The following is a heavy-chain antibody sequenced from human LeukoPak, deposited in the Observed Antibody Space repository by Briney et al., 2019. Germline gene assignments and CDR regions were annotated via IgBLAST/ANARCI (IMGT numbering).Heavy chain of an antibody. CDR3: ARGPIAVAGHDYFDY. CDR1: GYTFTGYY. V-gene: IGHV1-2*02. CDR2: INPNSGGT. D-gene: IGHD6-19*01. Sequence: ASVKVSCKASGYTFTGYYMHWVRQAPGQGLEWMGWINPNSGGTNYAQKFQGRVTMTRDTSINTAYMELSRLRSDDTAVYYCARGPIAVAGHDYFDYWGQGTLVTVSS. J-gene: IGHJ4*02.